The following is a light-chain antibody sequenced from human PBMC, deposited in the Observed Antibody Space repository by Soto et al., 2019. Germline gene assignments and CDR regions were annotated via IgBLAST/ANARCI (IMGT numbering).Light chain of an antibody. CDR3: AAWDDSLNGVV. CDR1: SSNIGSNT. Sequence: QSVLTQPPSASGTPGQRVTISCSGSSSNIGSNTVNWYQQVPGTAPKLLIYSNNQRPSGVPDRFSVSKYGTSASLGISGLQSEDEADYYCAAWDDSLNGVVFGGGTQLTVL. V-gene: IGLV1-44*01. J-gene: IGLJ2*01. CDR2: SNN.